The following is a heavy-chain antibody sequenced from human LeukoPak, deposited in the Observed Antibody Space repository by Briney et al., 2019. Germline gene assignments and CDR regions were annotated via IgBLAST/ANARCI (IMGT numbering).Heavy chain of an antibody. CDR2: IYYSGST. D-gene: IGHD2-2*01. CDR1: GGSISSYY. CDR3: ARVVVVPAADPYFDY. Sequence: SETLSLTCTVSGGSISSYYWSWIRQPPGKGLEWIGYIYYSGSTNYNPSLKSRVTISVDTSKNQFSLKLSSVTAADTAVYYCARVVVVPAADPYFDYWGQGTLVTVSS. V-gene: IGHV4-59*01. J-gene: IGHJ4*02.